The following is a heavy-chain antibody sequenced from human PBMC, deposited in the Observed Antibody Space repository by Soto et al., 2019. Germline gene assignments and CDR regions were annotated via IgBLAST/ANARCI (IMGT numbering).Heavy chain of an antibody. CDR3: ARGLLAVAVRSETDYYYDGMDV. J-gene: IGHJ6*02. V-gene: IGHV1-69*06. D-gene: IGHD6-19*01. CDR2: IIPIFGTA. CDR1: GGTFSSYA. Sequence: QVQLVQSGAEVKKPGSSVKVSCKASGGTFSSYAISWVRQAPGQGLEWMGGIIPIFGTANYAQKFQGRVTITADKSTSTAYMELSSLRTEDTAVYYCARGLLAVAVRSETDYYYDGMDVWGQGTTVTVSS.